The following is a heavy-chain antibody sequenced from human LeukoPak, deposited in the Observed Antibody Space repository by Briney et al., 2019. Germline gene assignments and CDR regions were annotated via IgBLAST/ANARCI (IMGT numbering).Heavy chain of an antibody. CDR1: GGSISGSY. CDR3: ARGYSGSSYYFDV. D-gene: IGHD5-12*01. CDR2: IYYSGST. Sequence: SETLSLTCTVSGGSISGSYWSWIRQPPGKGLEWIGYIYYSGSTNYNPSLESRVTISVDTSKNHFSLNVTSVTAADTAVYYCARGYSGSSYYFDVWGQGTLVTVSS. V-gene: IGHV4-59*01. J-gene: IGHJ4*02.